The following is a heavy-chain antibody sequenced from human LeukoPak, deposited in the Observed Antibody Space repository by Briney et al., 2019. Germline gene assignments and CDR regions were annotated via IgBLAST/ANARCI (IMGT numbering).Heavy chain of an antibody. CDR2: IIPIFGTA. J-gene: IGHJ6*02. CDR1: GGTFSSYA. CDR3: ARNRYSGSYYEYYYGMDV. V-gene: IGHV1-69*13. D-gene: IGHD1-26*01. Sequence: SVKVSCTASGGTFSSYAISWVRQAPGQGLEWMGGIIPIFGTANYAQKFQGRVTITADESTSTAYMELSSLRSEDTAVYYCARNRYSGSYYEYYYGMDVWGQGTTVTVSS.